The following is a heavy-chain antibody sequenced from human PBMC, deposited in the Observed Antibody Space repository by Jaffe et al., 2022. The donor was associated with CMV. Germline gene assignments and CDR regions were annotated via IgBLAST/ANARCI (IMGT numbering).Heavy chain of an antibody. CDR3: AGYCSGGSCYSNYYYGMDV. Sequence: QVQLVQSGAEVKKPGSSVKVSCKASGGTFSSYAISWVRQAPGQGLEWMGGIIPIFGTANYAQKFQGRVTITADESTSTAYMELSSLRSEDTAVYYCAGYCSGGSCYSNYYYGMDVWGQGTTVTVSS. CDR1: GGTFSSYA. J-gene: IGHJ6*02. D-gene: IGHD2-15*01. CDR2: IIPIFGTA. V-gene: IGHV1-69*01.